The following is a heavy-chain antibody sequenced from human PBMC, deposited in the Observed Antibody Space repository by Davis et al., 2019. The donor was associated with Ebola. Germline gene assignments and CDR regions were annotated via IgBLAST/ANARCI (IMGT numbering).Heavy chain of an antibody. CDR2: IKQDASEI. D-gene: IGHD2-21*02. V-gene: IGHV3-7*03. CDR3: ARAGGSTTLTAPSMDV. J-gene: IGHJ6*02. Sequence: GESLKISCAASGFMFSSYWMTWVRQAPGKGLEWVANIKQDASEINYVDSVRGRFTISRDNAKNSLYLQMNSLRAEDTAVYYCARAGGSTTLTAPSMDVWGQGTTVTVSS. CDR1: GFMFSSYW.